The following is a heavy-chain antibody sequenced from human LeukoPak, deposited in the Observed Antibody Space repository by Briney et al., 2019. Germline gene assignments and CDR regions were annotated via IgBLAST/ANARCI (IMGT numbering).Heavy chain of an antibody. CDR3: ARLGYTSGLDY. V-gene: IGHV4-4*07. CDR1: GGSISGYY. D-gene: IGHD6-19*01. Sequence: SQTLSLTCTVSGGSISGYYWHWIRHPAGKGLEWIGRVHMSETSMYNPSLKSRVTMSVDTSKNQFSLRLSSVTAADTAVYYCARLGYTSGLDYWGQGTLVTVSS. J-gene: IGHJ4*02. CDR2: VHMSETS.